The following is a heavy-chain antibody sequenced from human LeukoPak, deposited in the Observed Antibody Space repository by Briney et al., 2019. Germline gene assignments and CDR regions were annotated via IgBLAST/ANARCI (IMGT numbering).Heavy chain of an antibody. CDR1: GGSFSGYY. CDR2: INHSGST. J-gene: IGHJ3*02. D-gene: IGHD5-12*01. Sequence: SETLSLTCAVYGGSFSGYYWSWIRQPPGKGLEWIGEINHSGSTNYNPSLKSRVTISVDTSKNQFSLKLSSVTAADTAVYYCVRRTFSGGLRSSAFDIWGQGTMVTVSS. V-gene: IGHV4-34*01. CDR3: VRRTFSGGLRSSAFDI.